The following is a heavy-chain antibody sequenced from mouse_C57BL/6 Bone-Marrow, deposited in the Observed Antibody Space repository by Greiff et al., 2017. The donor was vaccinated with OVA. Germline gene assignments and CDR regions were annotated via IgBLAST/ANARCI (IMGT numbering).Heavy chain of an antibody. D-gene: IGHD1-3*01. CDR3: VSDCAIYDAQAMDY. J-gene: IGHJ4*01. V-gene: IGHV1-72*01. Sequence: VQLQQPGAELVKPGASVKLSCKASGYPFTSYWMHWVKQRPGRGLEWIGRIDPTSGGTKSNEKFKSKATLTVDKPSSTASMQLSSLTAEDSAVYSGVSDCAIYDAQAMDYWGQGTSVTVSS. CDR1: GYPFTSYW. CDR2: IDPTSGGT.